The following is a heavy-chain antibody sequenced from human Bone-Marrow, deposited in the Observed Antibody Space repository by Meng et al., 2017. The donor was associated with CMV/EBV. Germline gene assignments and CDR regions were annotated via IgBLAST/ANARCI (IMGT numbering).Heavy chain of an antibody. CDR1: GDSVSSNCAA. CDR2: TYYRSKWYN. J-gene: IGHJ4*02. Sequence: SGDSVSSNCAAWNWIRQSPSRGLEWLGRTYYRSKWYNDYAVSVKSRITINPDTSKNQFSLQLNSVTPEDTAVYYCLRGGGSYYHFDFWGQGTLVTVSS. CDR3: LRGGGSYYHFDF. D-gene: IGHD1-26*01. V-gene: IGHV6-1*01.